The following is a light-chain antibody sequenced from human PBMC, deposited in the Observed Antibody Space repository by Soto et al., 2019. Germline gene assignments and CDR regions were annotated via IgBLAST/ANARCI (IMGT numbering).Light chain of an antibody. V-gene: IGKV3-15*01. Sequence: PWERATLSCRASQSVTYDQLAWYQQKPGQAPRLLIYGASTRATGIPARFSGSGSGTEFTLTISSLQSEDFAVYYCQQYNNWPHWTFGQGTKVDI. CDR3: QQYNNWPHWT. CDR1: QSVTYD. J-gene: IGKJ1*01. CDR2: GAS.